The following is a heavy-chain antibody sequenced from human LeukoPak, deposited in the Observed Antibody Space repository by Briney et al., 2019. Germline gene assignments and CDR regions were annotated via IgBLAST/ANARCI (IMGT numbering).Heavy chain of an antibody. Sequence: ASVKVSCKASGGTFSSYAISWVRQATGQGLEWMGWMNSNSGNTGYAQKFQGRVTMTRNTSISTAYMELRSLRSDDTAVYYCVTGEPGPAEHFQHWDQGTLVTVSS. D-gene: IGHD7-27*01. J-gene: IGHJ1*01. CDR2: MNSNSGNT. CDR1: GGTFSSYA. V-gene: IGHV1-8*02. CDR3: VTGEPGPAEHFQH.